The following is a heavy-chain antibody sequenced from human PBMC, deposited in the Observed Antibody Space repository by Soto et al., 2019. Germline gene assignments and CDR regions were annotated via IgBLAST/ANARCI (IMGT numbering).Heavy chain of an antibody. CDR2: ISAYNGNT. V-gene: IGHV1-18*01. CDR3: AREGGLGGIAAAGIDNYYYYYGMDV. J-gene: IGHJ6*02. CDR1: GYTFTSYG. Sequence: GASVKVSCKASGYTFTSYGISWVRQAPGQGLEWMGWISAYNGNTNYAQKLQGRVTMTTDTSTSTAYMELRSLRSDDTAVYYCAREGGLGGIAAAGIDNYYYYYGMDVWGQGTTVTVSS. D-gene: IGHD6-13*01.